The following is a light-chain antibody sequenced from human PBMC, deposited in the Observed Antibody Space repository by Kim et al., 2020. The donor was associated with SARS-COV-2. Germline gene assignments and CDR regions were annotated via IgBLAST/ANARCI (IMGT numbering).Light chain of an antibody. Sequence: HGEGTTLSCRASQSVSSGYLDGYQQKPGQAPRLLIYGAYTRATGIPDRFGGSGSGTDFTLTISRLEPEDSAVYYCQQYAASQPLTFGGGTKVDIK. CDR3: QQYAASQPLT. CDR2: GAY. V-gene: IGKV3-20*01. J-gene: IGKJ4*01. CDR1: QSVSSGY.